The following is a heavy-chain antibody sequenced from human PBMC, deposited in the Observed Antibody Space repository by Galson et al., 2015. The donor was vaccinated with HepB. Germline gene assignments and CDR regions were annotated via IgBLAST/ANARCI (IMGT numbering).Heavy chain of an antibody. Sequence: SLRLSCAASGFTFSSYGMHWVRQAPGKGLEWVAVISYDGSNKYYADSVKGRFTISRDNSKNTLYLQMNSLRAEDTAVYYCAKASYSSSWYGNWGQGTLVTVSS. J-gene: IGHJ4*02. CDR1: GFTFSSYG. CDR2: ISYDGSNK. CDR3: AKASYSSSWYGN. V-gene: IGHV3-30*18. D-gene: IGHD6-13*01.